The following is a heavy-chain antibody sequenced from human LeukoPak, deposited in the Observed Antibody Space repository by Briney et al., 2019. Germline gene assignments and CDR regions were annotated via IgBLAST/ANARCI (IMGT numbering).Heavy chain of an antibody. V-gene: IGHV1-8*03. CDR1: GYTFTSYD. CDR3: ARGGYCSSTSCYTRLYYYYYMDV. J-gene: IGHJ6*03. D-gene: IGHD2-2*02. Sequence: ASVKVSCKASGYTFTSYDINWVRQATGQGLEWMGWMNPNSGNTGYAQKFQGRVTITRNTSISTAYMELSSLRSEDTAVYYCARGGYCSSTSCYTRLYYYYYMDVWGKGTTVTVSS. CDR2: MNPNSGNT.